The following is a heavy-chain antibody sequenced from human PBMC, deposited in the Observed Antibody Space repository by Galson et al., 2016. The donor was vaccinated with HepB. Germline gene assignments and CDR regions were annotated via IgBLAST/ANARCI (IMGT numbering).Heavy chain of an antibody. J-gene: IGHJ4*02. V-gene: IGHV3-43*02. Sequence: SLRLSCAASGFTFDDYAMHWVRQVPGKGLEWVSLISGAGGGTYYADSVKGRFTISRDNSKTSLYLQMNTLRTEDTVLYYCAKGDGGYYLVVDSWGQGTLVTVSS. D-gene: IGHD4-17*01. CDR2: ISGAGGGT. CDR1: GFTFDDYA. CDR3: AKGDGGYYLVVDS.